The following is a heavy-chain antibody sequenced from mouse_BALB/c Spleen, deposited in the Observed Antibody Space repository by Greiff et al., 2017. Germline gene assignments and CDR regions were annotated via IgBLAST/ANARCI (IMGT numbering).Heavy chain of an antibody. D-gene: IGHD2-3*01. V-gene: IGHV1-39*01. CDR2: INPYYGST. CDR3: ASGDGYYPFAY. CDR1: GYSFTDYI. J-gene: IGHJ3*01. Sequence: VQLQQTGPELVKPGASVKISCKASGYSFTDYIMLWVKQSHGKSLEWIGNINPYYGSTSYNLKFKGKATLTVDKSSSTAYMQLNSLTSEDSAVYYCASGDGYYPFAYWGQGTLVTVSA.